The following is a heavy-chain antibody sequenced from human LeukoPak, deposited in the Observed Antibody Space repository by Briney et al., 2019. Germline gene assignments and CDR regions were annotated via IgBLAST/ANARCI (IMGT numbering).Heavy chain of an antibody. D-gene: IGHD6-19*01. CDR3: ARARSGWYFDY. J-gene: IGHJ4*02. Sequence: SETLSLTCTISGGSLTGYYWTWIRQPAGKGLEWIGRISSSGSTNYNPSLKSRVTMSVDTSKNQVSLRLSSVTAADTAVYYCARARSGWYFDYWGQGNLVTVSS. V-gene: IGHV4-4*07. CDR2: ISSSGST. CDR1: GGSLTGYY.